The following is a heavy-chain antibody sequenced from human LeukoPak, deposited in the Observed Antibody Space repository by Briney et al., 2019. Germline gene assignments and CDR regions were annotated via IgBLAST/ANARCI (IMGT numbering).Heavy chain of an antibody. CDR3: ARGYYGSGSLWGMDV. D-gene: IGHD3-10*01. V-gene: IGHV4-4*02. J-gene: IGHJ6*04. CDR2: IYHSGST. CDR1: GGSISSSNW. Sequence: PSETLSLTYAVSGGSISSSNWWSWVRQPPGKGLEWIGEIYHSGSTNYNPSLKSRVTISVDKSKNQFSLKLSSVTAADTAVYYCARGYYGSGSLWGMDVWGKGTTVTVSS.